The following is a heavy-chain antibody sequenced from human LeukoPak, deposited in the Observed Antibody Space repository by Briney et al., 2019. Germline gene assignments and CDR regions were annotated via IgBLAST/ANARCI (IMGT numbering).Heavy chain of an antibody. Sequence: ASVKVSCNASGFTFTSSAMHWVRQAPGQGLEWMGWLNPQTGDTHFAQKFQGRVTFTRDTSISTAYMAMSRLRSDDTAVFYCARGSRYHDWLSPLDSWGQGTLVTVSS. D-gene: IGHD3-9*01. CDR3: ARGSRYHDWLSPLDS. CDR2: LNPQTGDT. J-gene: IGHJ4*02. CDR1: GFTFTSSA. V-gene: IGHV1-2*02.